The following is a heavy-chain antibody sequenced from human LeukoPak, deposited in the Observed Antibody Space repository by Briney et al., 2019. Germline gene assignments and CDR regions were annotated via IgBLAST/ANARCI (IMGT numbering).Heavy chain of an antibody. J-gene: IGHJ4*02. V-gene: IGHV3-21*06. Sequence: GGSLRLSCSGSGFTFRSYTMAWVRQAPGKGLEWVSSIDGDGTLKYYADSLKGRFTISRDNANNSVYLQMDSLTADDSGLYFCARDYSSGWFGKGAYWGQGTRVLVSS. CDR1: GFTFRSYT. CDR2: IDGDGTLK. D-gene: IGHD6-19*01. CDR3: ARDYSSGWFGKGAY.